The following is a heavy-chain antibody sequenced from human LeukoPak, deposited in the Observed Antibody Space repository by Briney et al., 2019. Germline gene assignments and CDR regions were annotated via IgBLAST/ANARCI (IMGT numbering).Heavy chain of an antibody. CDR3: AKDIVGGGDDY. CDR1: GFTFSNYW. CDR2: INSDGINT. V-gene: IGHV3-74*01. Sequence: GGSLRLSCAASGFTFSNYWMHWVRQAPGKGLVWVSRINSDGINTSYADSVKGRFTISRDNAKNSIYLQMNSLRVEDTAVYYCAKDIVGGGDDYWGQGTLVIVSS. D-gene: IGHD2-21*02. J-gene: IGHJ4*02.